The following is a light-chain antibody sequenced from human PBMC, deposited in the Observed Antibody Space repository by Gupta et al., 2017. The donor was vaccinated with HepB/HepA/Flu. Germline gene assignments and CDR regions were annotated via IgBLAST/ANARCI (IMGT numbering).Light chain of an antibody. J-gene: IGKJ5*01. CDR1: QYVNIY. V-gene: IGKV3-11*01. CDR3: LQRLRWPLT. Sequence: ELVLPQSPGPLSLSPGERPTLSCRDSQYVNIYLDWYQKPGQAPRLLIYDASNRATGIPARFSGSGSGTDFTLSISSLEPEDFAVYYCLQRLRWPLTFGQGTRVEIK. CDR2: DAS.